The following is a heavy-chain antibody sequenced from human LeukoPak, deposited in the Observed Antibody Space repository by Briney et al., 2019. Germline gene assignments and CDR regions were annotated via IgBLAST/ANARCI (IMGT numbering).Heavy chain of an antibody. J-gene: IGHJ4*02. D-gene: IGHD2-2*01. CDR2: ISSSSSYI. V-gene: IGHV3-21*01. CDR3: VVSPRYCSSTSCYETIDY. CDR1: GFTFSSYS. Sequence: GGSLRLSCAASGFTFSSYSMNWVRQAPGKGLEWVSSISSSSSYIYYADSVKGRFTISRDNAKNSLYLQMNSLRAEDTAVYYCVVSPRYCSSTSCYETIDYWGQGTLVTVSS.